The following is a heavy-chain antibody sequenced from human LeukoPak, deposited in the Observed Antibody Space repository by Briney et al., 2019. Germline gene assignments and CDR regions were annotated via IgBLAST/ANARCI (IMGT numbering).Heavy chain of an antibody. D-gene: IGHD4-17*01. CDR3: PRDQLGGDLHGNYYHYMDV. CDR2: IRSKHYGGAI. J-gene: IGHJ6*03. V-gene: IGHV3-49*03. CDR1: GFTFGDYA. Sequence: PGGSLRLSCTASGFTFGDYAMSWFRQAPGKGLEWVGFIRSKHYGGAIEYAASVRGRFTISRDDSKSIAYLQMNSLKTEDTAVYYCPRDQLGGDLHGNYYHYMDVWAKGPRSPSP.